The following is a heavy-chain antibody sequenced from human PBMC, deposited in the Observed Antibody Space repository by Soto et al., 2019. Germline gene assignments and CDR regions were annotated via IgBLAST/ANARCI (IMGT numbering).Heavy chain of an antibody. CDR2: ISVYNGNT. Sequence: QVQLVQSAAEVKKPGASVTVSCKVSGYTFTNFGVTWVRQAPGQGLEWMGWISVYNGNTFYADNFQGRVSMTTATSTSTAFMEMWGLRYDDTAIYYCARGKGDYWSGYSPFDSWGQGTQVIVSS. J-gene: IGHJ4*02. V-gene: IGHV1-18*01. CDR1: GYTFTNFG. D-gene: IGHD3-3*01. CDR3: ARGKGDYWSGYSPFDS.